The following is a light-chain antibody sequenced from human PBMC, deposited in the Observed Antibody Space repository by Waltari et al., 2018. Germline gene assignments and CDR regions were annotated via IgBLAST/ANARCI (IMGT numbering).Light chain of an antibody. CDR3: QQYYSDKT. J-gene: IGKJ1*01. Sequence: DIVMTQSPNSRAVSLGERATISCKSSQSILSSSKNRNFLSWYQQKPGQPPKLLIYWASTRESGVPDRFSGSGSGTDFTLTISSLQAEDVAVYYCQQYYSDKTFGQGTKVEIK. CDR1: QSILSSSKNRNF. CDR2: WAS. V-gene: IGKV4-1*01.